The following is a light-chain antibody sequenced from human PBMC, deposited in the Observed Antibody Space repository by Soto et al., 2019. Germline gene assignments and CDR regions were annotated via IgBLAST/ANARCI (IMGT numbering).Light chain of an antibody. J-gene: IGLJ2*01. CDR2: EVS. V-gene: IGLV2-14*01. Sequence: QSALTQPASVSGSPGQSITISCTGTSSDIGASNYVSWYQQRPGKAPKVMIYEVSNRPSGISNRFSGSKSGNTASLTISGLQAEDEADYYCGLYTLSDTVILGGGTKLTVL. CDR1: SSDIGASNY. CDR3: GLYTLSDTVI.